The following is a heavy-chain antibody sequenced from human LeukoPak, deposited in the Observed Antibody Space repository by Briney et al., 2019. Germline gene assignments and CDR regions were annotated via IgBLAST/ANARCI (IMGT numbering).Heavy chain of an antibody. V-gene: IGHV3-7*01. CDR3: ARDKIVGATHFDY. D-gene: IGHD1-26*01. J-gene: IGHJ4*02. CDR2: IKQDGSEK. Sequence: GGSLRLSCAASGFTFSSYEMNWVRQAPGKGLEWVANIKQDGSEKYYVDSVKGRFTISRDNAKNSLYLQMNSLRAEDTAVYYCARDKIVGATHFDYWGQGTLVTVSS. CDR1: GFTFSSYE.